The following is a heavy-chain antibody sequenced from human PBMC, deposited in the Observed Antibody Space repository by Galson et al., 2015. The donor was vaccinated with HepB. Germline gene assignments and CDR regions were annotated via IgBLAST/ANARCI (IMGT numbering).Heavy chain of an antibody. CDR3: ATPGYCSSTSCYVLDY. J-gene: IGHJ4*02. Sequence: VKVSCKVSGYTFTDYYMHWVQQAPGKGLEWMGLVDPEDGETIYAEKFQGRVTITADTSTDTAYMELSSLRSEDTAVYYCATPGYCSSTSCYVLDYWGQGTLVTVSS. V-gene: IGHV1-69-2*01. D-gene: IGHD2-2*03. CDR2: VDPEDGET. CDR1: GYTFTDYY.